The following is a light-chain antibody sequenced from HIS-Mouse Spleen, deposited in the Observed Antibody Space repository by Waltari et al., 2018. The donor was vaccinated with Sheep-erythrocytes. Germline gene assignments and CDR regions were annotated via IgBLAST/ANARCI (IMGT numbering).Light chain of an antibody. J-gene: IGKJ2*01. Sequence: DIVMTQSPLSLPVTPGEPASISCRSSQSLLHSNGYTYLAWYLQKPGQSPQLLIYLGSNRASGVPDRFSGSGSGTDFTLKISRVEAEDVGVYYCMQALQTPLTFGQGTKLEIK. CDR1: QSLLHSNGYTY. CDR3: MQALQTPLT. CDR2: LGS. V-gene: IGKV2-28*01.